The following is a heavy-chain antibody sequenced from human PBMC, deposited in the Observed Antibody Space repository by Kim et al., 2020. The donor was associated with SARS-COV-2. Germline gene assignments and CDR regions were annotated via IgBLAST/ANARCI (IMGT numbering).Heavy chain of an antibody. D-gene: IGHD6-13*01. CDR3: ARHGAAAGNYFYHGMDV. CDR1: RFAFDDYG. Sequence: GGSLRLSCAASRFAFDDYGMSWVRQAPGKGLEWVAGINWNGDSIGYADSVKGRFTISRDNGKNSLYLQMTSLRGEDTALYFCARHGAAAGNYFYHGMDVWGQGTTVNVSS. J-gene: IGHJ6*02. V-gene: IGHV3-20*04. CDR2: INWNGDSI.